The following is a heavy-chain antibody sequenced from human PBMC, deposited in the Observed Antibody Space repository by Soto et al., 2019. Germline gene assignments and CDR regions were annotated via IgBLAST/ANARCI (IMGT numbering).Heavy chain of an antibody. Sequence: QVHLVQSGPETRTPGAAVKVSCKASGYTFIGYYIHWIRQAPGQGLEWMGYINPQTGAPTYAQKFKGSVTMTRDTTLRTAYMELKTLTSNDTAVYYCAKARVISSARLITWFDPWGQGTLVSVSS. CDR2: INPQTGAP. V-gene: IGHV1-2*04. J-gene: IGHJ5*02. CDR3: AKARVISSARLITWFDP. CDR1: GYTFIGYY. D-gene: IGHD2-2*01.